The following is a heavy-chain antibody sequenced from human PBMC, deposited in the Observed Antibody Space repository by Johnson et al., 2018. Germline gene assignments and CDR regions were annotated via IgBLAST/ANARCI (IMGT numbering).Heavy chain of an antibody. CDR3: AKTWRQWLVPLEMDV. Sequence: VQLVQSGGGVVQPGRSLRLSCAASGFTFRRYGMHWVRQAPGKGLEWVAVISYDGSNKYYADSVKGRFTISRDNSKNTLYLQMNSLRAEDTAGYYCAKTWRQWLVPLEMDVWGQGTTVTVSS. V-gene: IGHV3-30*18. J-gene: IGHJ6*02. CDR1: GFTFRRYG. D-gene: IGHD6-19*01. CDR2: ISYDGSNK.